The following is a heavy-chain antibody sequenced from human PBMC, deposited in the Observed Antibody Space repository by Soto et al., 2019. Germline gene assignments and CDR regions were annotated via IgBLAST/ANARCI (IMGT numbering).Heavy chain of an antibody. V-gene: IGHV4-59*01. D-gene: IGHD3-10*01. CDR3: XRDYYGSGSPPLGY. CDR1: GGSISSYY. J-gene: IGHJ4*02. CDR2: IYYSGST. Sequence: PSETLSLTCVVSGGSISSYYWSWIRQPPGKGLEWIGYIYYSGSTNYNPSLKSRVTISVDTSKNQFSLKLSSVTAADTAVYYCXRDYYGSGSPPLGYWGQGTLVTVSS.